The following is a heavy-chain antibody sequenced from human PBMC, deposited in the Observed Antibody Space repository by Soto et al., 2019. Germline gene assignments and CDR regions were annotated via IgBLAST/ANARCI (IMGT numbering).Heavy chain of an antibody. CDR1: GFTFSSYA. D-gene: IGHD2-2*01. J-gene: IGHJ6*02. Sequence: GGSLRLSCAASGFTFSSYAMHWVRQAPGKGLEWVAVISYDGSNKYYADSVKGRFTISRDNSKNTLYLQMNSLRAEDTAVYYCARGPDIVVVPAAKYYYYYGMDVWGQGTTVTVSS. CDR2: ISYDGSNK. CDR3: ARGPDIVVVPAAKYYYYYGMDV. V-gene: IGHV3-30-3*01.